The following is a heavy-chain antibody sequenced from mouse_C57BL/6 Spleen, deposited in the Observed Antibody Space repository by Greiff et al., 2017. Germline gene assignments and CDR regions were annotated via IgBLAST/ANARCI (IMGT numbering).Heavy chain of an antibody. V-gene: IGHV1-15*01. D-gene: IGHD1-1*02. Sequence: VQLQQSGAELVRPGASVTLSCKASGYTFTDYEMHWVKQTPVHGLEWIGAIDPETGGTAYNQKFKGKAILTADKSSSPAYMELRSLTSEDSAVYYCTRGGGNYFYFDYWGQGTTLTVSS. CDR1: GYTFTDYE. J-gene: IGHJ2*01. CDR3: TRGGGNYFYFDY. CDR2: IDPETGGT.